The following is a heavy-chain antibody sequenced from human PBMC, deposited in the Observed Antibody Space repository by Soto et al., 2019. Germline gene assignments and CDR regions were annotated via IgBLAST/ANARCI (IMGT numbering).Heavy chain of an antibody. CDR3: AKAGRWLQWNFDY. D-gene: IGHD5-18*01. Sequence: GGSLRLSCAASGFTFSSYGMHWVRQAPGKGLEWVAVISYDGSNKYYADSVKGRFTISKENSKNTLYLQMNSLRAEDTAMYYCAKAGRWLQWNFDYWGQGTLVTVSS. V-gene: IGHV3-30*18. J-gene: IGHJ4*02. CDR2: ISYDGSNK. CDR1: GFTFSSYG.